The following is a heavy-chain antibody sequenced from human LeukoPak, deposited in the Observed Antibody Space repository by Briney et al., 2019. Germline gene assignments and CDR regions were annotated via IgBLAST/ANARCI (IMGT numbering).Heavy chain of an antibody. Sequence: PSETLSLTGTVSGVSISSYYWSWIRQPPGKGLEWIGYIYYSGSTNYNPSLKSRVTISVDTSKNQFSLKLSSVTAADTAVYYCASGQPSDAFDIWGQGTMVTVSS. J-gene: IGHJ3*02. CDR2: IYYSGST. CDR1: GVSISSYY. D-gene: IGHD6-13*01. CDR3: ASGQPSDAFDI. V-gene: IGHV4-59*01.